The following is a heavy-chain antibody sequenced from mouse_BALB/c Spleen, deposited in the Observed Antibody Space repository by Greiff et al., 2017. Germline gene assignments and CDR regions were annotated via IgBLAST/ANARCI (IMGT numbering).Heavy chain of an antibody. CDR3: ARIGFPYYFDY. CDR1: GYSFTSYY. D-gene: IGHD2-14*01. V-gene: IGHV1-66*01. Sequence: VQLQQSGPELVKPGASVKISCKASGYSFTSYYIHWVKQRPGQGLEWIGWIFPGSGNTKYNEKFKGKATLTADTSSSTAYMQLSSLTSEDSAVYFCARIGFPYYFDYWGQGTTLTVSS. J-gene: IGHJ2*01. CDR2: IFPGSGNT.